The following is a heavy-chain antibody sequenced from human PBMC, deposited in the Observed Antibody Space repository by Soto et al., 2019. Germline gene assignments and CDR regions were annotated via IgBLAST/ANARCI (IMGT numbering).Heavy chain of an antibody. V-gene: IGHV3-53*01. J-gene: IGHJ3*02. CDR3: ASLGVGVDAFDI. D-gene: IGHD3-16*01. Sequence: PGGSLRLCCAASGFTFSSYAISWVRQAPGKGLQWVSVIYSGGSTYYADSVKGRFTISRDNSKNTRYLQINSLRAEDTAAYYCASLGVGVDAFDILRPGTMVAVSS. CDR2: IYSGGST. CDR1: GFTFSSYA.